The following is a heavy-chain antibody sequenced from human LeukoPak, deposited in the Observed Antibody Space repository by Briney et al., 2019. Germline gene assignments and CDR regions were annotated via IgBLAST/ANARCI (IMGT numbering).Heavy chain of an antibody. CDR2: IYNSGST. Sequence: SETLSLTCTVSGYSISSGYYWGWIRQAPGKGLEWIGSIYNSGSTYYNPSLKSRVTISVDMSKNQFSLKMSSVTAADTAVYYCASTYYYDSSGYYRAAFDIWGQGTMVTVSS. V-gene: IGHV4-38-2*02. J-gene: IGHJ3*02. CDR1: GYSISSGYY. D-gene: IGHD3-22*01. CDR3: ASTYYYDSSGYYRAAFDI.